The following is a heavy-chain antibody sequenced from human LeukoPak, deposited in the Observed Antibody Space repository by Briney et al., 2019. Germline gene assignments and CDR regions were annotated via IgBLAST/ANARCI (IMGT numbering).Heavy chain of an antibody. Sequence: GASVKVSCKASGYTFTSYDINWVRQATGQGLEWMGIINPSAGTTTYAQKFQGRVTMTSDMSTSTVYMELSSLRSEDTAVYYCARDGDHSSSSLSWFDPWGQGTLVTVSS. V-gene: IGHV1-46*01. CDR1: GYTFTSYD. CDR2: INPSAGTT. CDR3: ARDGDHSSSSLSWFDP. D-gene: IGHD6-6*01. J-gene: IGHJ5*02.